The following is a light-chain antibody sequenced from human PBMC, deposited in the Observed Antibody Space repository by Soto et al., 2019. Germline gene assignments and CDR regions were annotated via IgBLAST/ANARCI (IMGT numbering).Light chain of an antibody. CDR3: QEYNNWPAMCT. Sequence: EIVTTQSPATLSVSPGERATRSCRASQSVSSNLAWYHQKHGQTPRLLIYGASTSATGIPARFSGSASGTAFTLSITCLQSEVFGLYYCQEYNNWPAMCTFSQGTKVEIK. J-gene: IGKJ2*02. CDR2: GAS. CDR1: QSVSSN. V-gene: IGKV3-15*01.